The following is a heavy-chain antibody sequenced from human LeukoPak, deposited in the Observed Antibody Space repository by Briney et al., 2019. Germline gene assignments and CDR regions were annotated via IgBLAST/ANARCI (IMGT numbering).Heavy chain of an antibody. CDR1: GGSISSYY. J-gene: IGHJ6*03. Sequence: SETLSLTCTVSGGSISSYYWSWIRQPPGKGLEWIGYIYYSGSTNYNPSLKSRVTISVHTSKNQFSLKLSSVTAADTAVYYCARETSQKGAHYMDVWGKGTTVTISS. CDR2: IYYSGST. V-gene: IGHV4-59*01. CDR3: ARETSQKGAHYMDV. D-gene: IGHD3-16*01.